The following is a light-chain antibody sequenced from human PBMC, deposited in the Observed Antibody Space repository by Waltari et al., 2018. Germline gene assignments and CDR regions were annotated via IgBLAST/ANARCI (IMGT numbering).Light chain of an antibody. CDR1: QSVSSV. CDR2: GAS. CDR3: QQYNDWPPLT. V-gene: IGKV3-15*01. J-gene: IGKJ4*01. Sequence: ASQSVSSVVAWYQWKPGQSPRLLNYGASTRATGIPARFSGSGSGTECTLTISSLQSEDFAVYYCQQYNDWPPLTFGGGTKVEIK.